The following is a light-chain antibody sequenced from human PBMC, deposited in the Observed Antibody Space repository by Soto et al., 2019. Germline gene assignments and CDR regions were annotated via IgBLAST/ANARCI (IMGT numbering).Light chain of an antibody. CDR3: QQYEKKPWT. CDR1: QSINSW. CDR2: DAS. Sequence: DIQMTQSPSTLSASVGDRVTITCRASQSINSWLAWFRQKPGKAPELLIYDASTLETGVPSRFSGSGSGTEFILTINSLQPDDVATYHCQQYEKKPWTFGQGTKVEIK. J-gene: IGKJ1*01. V-gene: IGKV1-5*01.